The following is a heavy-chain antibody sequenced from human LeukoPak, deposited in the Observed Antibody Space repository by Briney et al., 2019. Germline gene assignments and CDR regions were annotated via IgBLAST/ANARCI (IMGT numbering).Heavy chain of an antibody. CDR3: AKLSRISSAAGAYFDY. CDR2: ISGSGGVT. V-gene: IGHV3-23*01. CDR1: GFTFSNYA. Sequence: PGGSLRLSCAASGFTFSNYAMSWVRQAPGKGLEWVSAISGSGGVTYYADSVKGRFTISRDSSKNTLHLQMNSLRVEDTAIYYCAKLSRISSAAGAYFDYWGQGSLVTVAA. J-gene: IGHJ4*02. D-gene: IGHD6-13*01.